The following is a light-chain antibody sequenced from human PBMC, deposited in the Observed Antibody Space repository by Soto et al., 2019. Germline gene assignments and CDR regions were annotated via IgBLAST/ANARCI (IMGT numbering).Light chain of an antibody. Sequence: QSVLTQPPSASGTPGQMVTISCSGSSSNIGSNTVNWYQHLPGTAPRLLIYSNNQRPSGVPDRSSGSKSGTSASLAISGLQSEDEADYCCAAWDDSLNALYVFGTGTKVTVL. V-gene: IGLV1-44*01. CDR2: SNN. CDR1: SSNIGSNT. J-gene: IGLJ1*01. CDR3: AAWDDSLNALYV.